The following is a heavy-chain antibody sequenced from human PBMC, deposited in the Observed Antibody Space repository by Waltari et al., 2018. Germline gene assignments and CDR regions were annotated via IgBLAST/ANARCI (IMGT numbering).Heavy chain of an antibody. CDR1: GYSISSGYY. V-gene: IGHV4-38-2*02. J-gene: IGHJ6*03. Sequence: QVQLQESGPGLVKPSETLSLTCAVSGYSISSGYYWGWIRQPPGKGLEWIGSIYHSGSTYYNPSLKSRVTISVDTSKNQFSLKLSSVTAADTAVYYCAREQQPLYYYYYMDVWGKGTTVTVSS. D-gene: IGHD6-13*01. CDR2: IYHSGST. CDR3: AREQQPLYYYYYMDV.